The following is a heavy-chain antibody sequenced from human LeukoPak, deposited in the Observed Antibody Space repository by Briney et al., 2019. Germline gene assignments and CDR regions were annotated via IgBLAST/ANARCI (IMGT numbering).Heavy chain of an antibody. CDR3: AKTSAGIRGGYYDY. D-gene: IGHD3-10*01. V-gene: IGHV3-23*01. Sequence: GGSLRLSCAASGFTFSSYAMSWVRQAPGKGLEWVSLINDSGGNTYYADSVKGRFTISRDNSKNTLFLQMSSLRAEDTAVYYCAKTSAGIRGGYYDYWGQGTLVTISS. CDR2: INDSGGNT. CDR1: GFTFSSYA. J-gene: IGHJ4*02.